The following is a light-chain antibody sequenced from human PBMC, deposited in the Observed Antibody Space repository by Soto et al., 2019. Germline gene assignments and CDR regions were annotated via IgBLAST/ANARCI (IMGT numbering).Light chain of an antibody. CDR2: AVS. J-gene: IGKJ1*01. CDR3: QQTHSYQWT. Sequence: DIQLTQSPSSLSASVRDRVTITFRASQVLGSSLNWYQQRPGKAPKLLVFAVSSLPRGVPSRFGVTGARRCLIVAIYSLQPEDFATYYCQQTHSYQWTFVQGTKVDIK. CDR1: QVLGSS. V-gene: IGKV1-39*01.